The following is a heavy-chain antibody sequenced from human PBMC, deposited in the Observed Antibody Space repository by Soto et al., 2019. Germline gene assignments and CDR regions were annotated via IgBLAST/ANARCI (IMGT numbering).Heavy chain of an antibody. CDR1: GGSFSGYS. J-gene: IGHJ6*02. D-gene: IGHD3-3*01. CDR3: ARGPPYYDFWSGYYNNYYGMDV. V-gene: IGHV4-34*01. Sequence: SETLPLSCAVYGGSFSGYSWSWIRQPTGKGLEWIGEINHSGSTNYNPSLKSRVTISVDTSKNQFSLKLSSVTAADTAVYYCARGPPYYDFWSGYYNNYYGMDVWGQGTTVTVSS. CDR2: INHSGST.